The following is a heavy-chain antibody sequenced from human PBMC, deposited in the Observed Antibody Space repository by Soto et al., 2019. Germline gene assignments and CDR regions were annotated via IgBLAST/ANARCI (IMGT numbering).Heavy chain of an antibody. CDR3: ARVGRGVDAFDI. J-gene: IGHJ3*02. D-gene: IGHD3-16*01. Sequence: ASVKVSCKASGYTFTGYYMHWVRQAPGQGLEWMGWINPNSGGTNYAQKFQGWVTMTRDPSISTAYIELSRLRCDDTAVYYCARVGRGVDAFDIWGQGTMVTVSS. V-gene: IGHV1-2*04. CDR1: GYTFTGYY. CDR2: INPNSGGT.